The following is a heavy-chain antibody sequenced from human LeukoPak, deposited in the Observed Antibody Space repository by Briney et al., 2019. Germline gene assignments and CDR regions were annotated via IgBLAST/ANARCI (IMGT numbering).Heavy chain of an antibody. CDR1: GGTFSSYA. CDR2: IIPILGIA. Sequence: SVKVSCKASGGTFSSYAISWVRQAPGQGLEWMGRIIPILGIANYAQKFQGRVTITADKSTSTAYMELSGLRSEDTAVYYCARGCSGGSCPGRGYYGMDVWGQGTTVTVSS. D-gene: IGHD2-15*01. CDR3: ARGCSGGSCPGRGYYGMDV. J-gene: IGHJ6*02. V-gene: IGHV1-69*04.